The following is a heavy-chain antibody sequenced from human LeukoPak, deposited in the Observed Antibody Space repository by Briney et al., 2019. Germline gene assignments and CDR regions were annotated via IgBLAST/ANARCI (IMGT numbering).Heavy chain of an antibody. CDR1: GFTLRRYW. V-gene: IGHV3-7*01. CDR3: AKGGYINGYDY. Sequence: PGVSLRLPCAASGFTLRRYWMTWVRRSPGEGVVCLGNINQDGSKEYYLDSVKGRLTISRDNNKNSLYLQVNSLRAEDTAVYYCAKGGYINGYDYWGQGTLVTVSS. J-gene: IGHJ4*02. CDR2: INQDGSKE. D-gene: IGHD5-18*01.